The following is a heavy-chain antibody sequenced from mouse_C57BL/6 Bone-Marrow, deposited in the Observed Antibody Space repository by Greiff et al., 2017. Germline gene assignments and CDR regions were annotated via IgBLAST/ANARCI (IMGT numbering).Heavy chain of an antibody. CDR3: LVTDLYYFDY. J-gene: IGHJ2*01. CDR2: IYPGDGDT. CDR1: GYAFSSYW. Sequence: LQESGAELVKPGASVKISCKASGYAFSSYWMNWVKQRPGKGLEWIGQIYPGDGDTNYNGKFKGKATLTADKSSSTAYMQLSSLTSEDSAVYFCLVTDLYYFDYWGQGTTLTVSS. D-gene: IGHD2-2*01. V-gene: IGHV1-80*01.